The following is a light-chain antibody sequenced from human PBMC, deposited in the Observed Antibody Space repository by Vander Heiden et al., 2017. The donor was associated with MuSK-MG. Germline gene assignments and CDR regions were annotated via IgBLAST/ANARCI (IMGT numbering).Light chain of an antibody. Sequence: DIQMTQSPSSLSASVGDRVTITCRASQSISSYLNWYQQKPGKAPKLLIYAASSLQSGVQSRFSGSGYGTDFTLTISSRQPEDFATYYCQQSYSNHRRFTFGHGTKVDIK. J-gene: IGKJ3*01. CDR3: QQSYSNHRRFT. CDR1: QSISSY. V-gene: IGKV1-39*01. CDR2: AAS.